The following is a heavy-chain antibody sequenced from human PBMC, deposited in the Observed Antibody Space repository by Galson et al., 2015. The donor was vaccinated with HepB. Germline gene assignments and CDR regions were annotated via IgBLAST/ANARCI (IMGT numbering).Heavy chain of an antibody. V-gene: IGHV3-30*18. Sequence: CAASGFTFSSYGLHWVRQAPGKGLEWVAVISYDGSNKYYADSVKGRFTISRDNSKNTLYLQMNSLRAEDTAVYYCAKSVQQLVSWFDPWGQGTLVTVSS. D-gene: IGHD6-13*01. CDR2: ISYDGSNK. CDR3: AKSVQQLVSWFDP. CDR1: GFTFSSYG. J-gene: IGHJ5*02.